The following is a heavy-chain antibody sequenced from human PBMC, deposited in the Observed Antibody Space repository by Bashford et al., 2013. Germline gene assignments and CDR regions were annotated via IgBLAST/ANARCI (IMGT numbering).Heavy chain of an antibody. Sequence: SETLSLTCTVSGGSVSSGNYYWSWIRQPPGKGLEWVGEAHHSGSANYNPSLKSRVTIFVDKSKNQFSLKLSSVTAADTAVYYCARSQYSSSSEFDYWGPGNPGHRLL. V-gene: IGHV4-61*01. D-gene: IGHD6-13*01. J-gene: IGHJ4*02. CDR3: ARSQYSSSSEFDY. CDR1: GGSVSSGNYY. CDR2: AHHSGSA.